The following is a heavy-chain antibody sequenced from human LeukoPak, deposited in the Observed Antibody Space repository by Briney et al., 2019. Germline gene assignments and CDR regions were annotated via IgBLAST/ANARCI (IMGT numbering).Heavy chain of an antibody. D-gene: IGHD1-14*01. Sequence: ASVKVSCKASGGTFSSYAISWVRQAPGKGLEWVSSISSIRSYIYYGDSVKGRFTISRDNAKNSLYLQMNSLRAEDTAVYYCAKDQTLTNWGQGTLVTVSS. J-gene: IGHJ4*02. CDR1: GGTFSSYA. V-gene: IGHV3-21*01. CDR2: ISSIRSYI. CDR3: AKDQTLTN.